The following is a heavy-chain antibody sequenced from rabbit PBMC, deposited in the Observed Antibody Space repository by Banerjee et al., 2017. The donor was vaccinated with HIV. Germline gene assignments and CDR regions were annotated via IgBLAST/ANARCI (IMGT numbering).Heavy chain of an antibody. Sequence: QSLEESGGDLVKPGASLTLTCTASGFSFSSYWMCWVRQAPGKGLEWIACIYAGNSGSTWYASWAKGRFTISKTSSTTVTLQMTSLTAADTATYFCARDYGYAGDNYRAFNLWGPGTLVTVS. CDR2: IYAGNSGST. CDR1: GFSFSSYW. J-gene: IGHJ4*01. V-gene: IGHV1S40*01. CDR3: ARDYGYAGDNYRAFNL. D-gene: IGHD4-2*01.